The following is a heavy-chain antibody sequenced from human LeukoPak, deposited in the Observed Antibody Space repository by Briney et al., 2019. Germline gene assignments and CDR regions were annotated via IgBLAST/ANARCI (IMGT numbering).Heavy chain of an antibody. Sequence: SETLSLTCTVSGGSISSYYWSWIRQPPGKGLEWIGSIYYSGSTYYNPSLKSRVTISVDTSKNQFSLKLSSVTAADTAVYYCASIDYWGQGTLVTVSS. CDR2: IYYSGST. J-gene: IGHJ4*02. V-gene: IGHV4-39*07. CDR1: GGSISSYY. CDR3: ASIDY.